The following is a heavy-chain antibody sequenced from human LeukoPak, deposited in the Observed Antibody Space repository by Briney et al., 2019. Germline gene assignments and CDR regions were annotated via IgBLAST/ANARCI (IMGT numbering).Heavy chain of an antibody. V-gene: IGHV1-24*01. CDR1: GYTLSEIS. CDR2: FDPEDGET. Sequence: ASVKVSCKVSGYTLSEISMQWVRQAPGKGLEWIGGFDPEDGETIYAQKFQGRVTMTEDTSTDTAYMELSSLRFEDTAVYYCARAKYNSGWYGAFDIWGQGTMVTVSS. D-gene: IGHD6-19*01. CDR3: ARAKYNSGWYGAFDI. J-gene: IGHJ3*02.